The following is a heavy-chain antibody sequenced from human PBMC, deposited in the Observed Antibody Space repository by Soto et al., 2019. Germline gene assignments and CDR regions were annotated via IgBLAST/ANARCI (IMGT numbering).Heavy chain of an antibody. CDR2: ITGGGGTT. Sequence: GGSLRLSCAASGFTFSNYALNWVRQAPGKGLEWVSGITGGGGTTFYADSVTGRFTVSRDNSKNTLYLQMNSLRPEDTAVFYCAREPNSGSSRVFAYWGLGALVTVSS. V-gene: IGHV3-23*01. CDR3: AREPNSGSSRVFAY. J-gene: IGHJ4*02. CDR1: GFTFSNYA. D-gene: IGHD6-6*01.